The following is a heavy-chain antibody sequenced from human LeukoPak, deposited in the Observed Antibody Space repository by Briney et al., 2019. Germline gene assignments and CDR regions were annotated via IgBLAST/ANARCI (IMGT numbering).Heavy chain of an antibody. CDR2: IKGDGSDK. D-gene: IGHD3-16*01. V-gene: IGHV3-7*01. Sequence: PGGSLRLSCTVSGFTVSSNSMTWVRQAPGKGLEWLANIKGDGSDKNYVDSVKGRFTISRDNAKNSLFLQMSSLRGEDTALYYCATEHWGPNSWGQGTLVTVSS. CDR1: GFTVSSNS. CDR3: ATEHWGPNS. J-gene: IGHJ4*02.